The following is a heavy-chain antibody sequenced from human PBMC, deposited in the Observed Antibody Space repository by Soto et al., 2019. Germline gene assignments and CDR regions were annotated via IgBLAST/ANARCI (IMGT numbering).Heavy chain of an antibody. D-gene: IGHD3-16*01. Sequence: SETLSLTCAVSGDSISKDYYWGWIRQPPGKGLEWIGTIFQSVNTYYNPSLKSRVTISVDTSKNHFSLNLSSVTAADTAVYYCAREAFGGSGHHYGSPHDYWGQGPLVTVSS. CDR2: IFQSVNT. V-gene: IGHV4-38-2*02. J-gene: IGHJ4*02. CDR1: GDSISKDYY. CDR3: AREAFGGSGHHYGSPHDY.